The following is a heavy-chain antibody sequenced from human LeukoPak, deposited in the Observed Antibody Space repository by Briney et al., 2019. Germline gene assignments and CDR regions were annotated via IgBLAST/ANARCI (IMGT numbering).Heavy chain of an antibody. CDR3: ARDILYYDDY. D-gene: IGHD2-8*01. CDR2: INPNSGGT. V-gene: IGHV1-2*02. CDR1: GYTFTVYY. Sequence: GASVKVSCXASGYTFTVYYMHWVRQARGQGLEWMGWINPNSGGTNYAQKFQGRVTMTRDTSISTAYMELSRLRSDDTAVYYCARDILYYDDYWGQGTLVTVSS. J-gene: IGHJ4*02.